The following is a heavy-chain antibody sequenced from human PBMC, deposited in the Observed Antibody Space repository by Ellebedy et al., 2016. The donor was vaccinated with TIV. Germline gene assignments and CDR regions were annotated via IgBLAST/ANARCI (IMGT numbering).Heavy chain of an antibody. D-gene: IGHD2-15*01. Sequence: MPGGSLRLSCTVAGGSTSSSDYYWGWIRQPPGKGLEWIGSIYYSGSPYYSPSLKSRVTISLDTSKNQFSLKLSSVTAADTAVYYCARHFAHSRFDPWGQGTLVTVSS. J-gene: IGHJ5*02. V-gene: IGHV4-39*01. CDR2: IYYSGSP. CDR1: GGSTSSSDYY. CDR3: ARHFAHSRFDP.